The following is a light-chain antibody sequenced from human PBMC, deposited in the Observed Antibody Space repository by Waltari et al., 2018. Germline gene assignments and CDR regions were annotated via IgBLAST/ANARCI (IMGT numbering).Light chain of an antibody. CDR3: ATWDSSLSAGV. V-gene: IGLV10-54*01. CDR1: SNSVGDHR. Sequence: QAGLTQPPSVSKGLRQTATVTCTGNSNSVGDHRAAWLQQHQGHPPKPLSYRNNNRPSGISERFSASRSGNTASLTITGLQTGDEGDYYCATWDSSLSAGVFGTGTKVTVL. J-gene: IGLJ1*01. CDR2: RNN.